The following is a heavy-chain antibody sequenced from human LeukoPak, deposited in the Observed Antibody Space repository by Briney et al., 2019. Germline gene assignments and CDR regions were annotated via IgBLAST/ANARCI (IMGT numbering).Heavy chain of an antibody. D-gene: IGHD2-15*01. CDR1: GGSISSSSYY. V-gene: IGHV4-39*01. CDR3: ASTAPQDCSGGSCYSLRWYYYYGMDV. CDR2: IYYSGST. Sequence: SETLSLTCTVSGGSISSSSYYWGWIRQPPGKGLEWIGSIYYSGSTYYNPSLKSRVTISVDTSKNQFSLKLSSVTAADTAVCYCASTAPQDCSGGSCYSLRWYYYYGMDVWGQGTTVTVSS. J-gene: IGHJ6*02.